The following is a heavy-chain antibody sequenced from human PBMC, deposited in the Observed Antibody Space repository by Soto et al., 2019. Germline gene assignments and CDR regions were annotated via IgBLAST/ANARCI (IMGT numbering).Heavy chain of an antibody. CDR2: ISGSRNDGIT. CDR1: GFSFSNYA. V-gene: IGHV3-23*01. J-gene: IGHJ4*02. D-gene: IGHD4-17*01. CDR3: LKDPKDYGDNY. Sequence: EVQLLESGGGLVQPGGSLRLSCAASGFSFSNYAMNWVRQAPGKGLELVSFISGSRNDGITKYVDYVKGRFIISRDNSKNSLHLQKSSLRAEDTAAYYCLKDPKDYGDNYWVQGNLVTVSS.